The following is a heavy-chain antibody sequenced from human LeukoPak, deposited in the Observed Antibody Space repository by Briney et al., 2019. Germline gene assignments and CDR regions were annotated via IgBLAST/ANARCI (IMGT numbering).Heavy chain of an antibody. CDR3: AELGITMIGGV. V-gene: IGHV3-23*01. Sequence: GGSLRLSCTVSGFTLSSYEMSWIRQAPGKGLEWVSSIDYDGGSGHYADSVKGRFTISRDNSNNTLFLHLNSLRGEDTAVYYCAELGITMIGGVWGKGTTVTISS. J-gene: IGHJ6*04. CDR1: GFTLSSYE. CDR2: IDYDGGSG. D-gene: IGHD3-10*02.